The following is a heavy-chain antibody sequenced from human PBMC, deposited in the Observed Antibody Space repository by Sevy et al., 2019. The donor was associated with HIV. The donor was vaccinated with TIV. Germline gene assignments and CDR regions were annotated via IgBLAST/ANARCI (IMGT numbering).Heavy chain of an antibody. V-gene: IGHV3-48*03. Sequence: GGCLRLSCTTSGFLFSSYEMNWVRQAPGKGLEWVSYISNSGTTIYYSDSVKGRFTISRDNARNSLYLQMSSLRAEDSAVYYCARDLPPSATTVAHFDRWGQGTLVTVSS. CDR1: GFLFSSYE. CDR2: ISNSGTTI. J-gene: IGHJ4*02. D-gene: IGHD4-17*01. CDR3: ARDLPPSATTVAHFDR.